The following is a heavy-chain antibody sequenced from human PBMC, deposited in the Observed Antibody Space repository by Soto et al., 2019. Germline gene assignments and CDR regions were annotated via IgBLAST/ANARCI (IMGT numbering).Heavy chain of an antibody. J-gene: IGHJ5*02. V-gene: IGHV4-39*01. CDR1: GDSIISSDFY. Sequence: SETLSLTCTVSGDSIISSDFYWGWVRQPPGKGLEWIGSIFYLGSSYYNPSLKSRVTMSVDTSKNQFSLRLRSVTAADTALYFRGEPSLAPPKKYRFDPWGQGIMVTVSS. CDR2: IFYLGSS. D-gene: IGHD3-10*01. CDR3: GEPSLAPPKKYRFDP.